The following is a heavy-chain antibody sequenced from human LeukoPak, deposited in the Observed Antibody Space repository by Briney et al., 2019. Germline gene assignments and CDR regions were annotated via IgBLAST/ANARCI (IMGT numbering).Heavy chain of an antibody. V-gene: IGHV3-23*01. Sequence: GGSLRLSCAASGFTFSSYAMSWVRQAPGKGLEWVSAISGSGAYTYYADSVKGRFTISRDNSKNTLYLQMNSLRAEDTAVYYCAKRGMTTIKEGLDCWGQGTLVTVSS. CDR2: ISGSGAYT. J-gene: IGHJ4*02. CDR1: GFTFSSYA. CDR3: AKRGMTTIKEGLDC. D-gene: IGHD5-24*01.